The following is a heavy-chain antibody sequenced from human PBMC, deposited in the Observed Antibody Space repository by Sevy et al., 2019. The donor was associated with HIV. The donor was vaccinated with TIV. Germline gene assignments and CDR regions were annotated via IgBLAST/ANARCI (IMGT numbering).Heavy chain of an antibody. J-gene: IGHJ3*01. CDR1: GGSITTADYY. Sequence: SETLSLTCTVSGGSITTADYYWSWIRQTPGKGLEWIGYIHPSGNTYYNPSLKSRVGSISVDTSRNQFSLTLNSMTAADTAVYYCARGAGGPGVRITFGGVKYGLDFRGQRRMVTVSS. D-gene: IGHD3-16*01. CDR3: ARGAGGPGVRITFGGVKYGLDF. V-gene: IGHV4-30-4*01. CDR2: IHPSGNT.